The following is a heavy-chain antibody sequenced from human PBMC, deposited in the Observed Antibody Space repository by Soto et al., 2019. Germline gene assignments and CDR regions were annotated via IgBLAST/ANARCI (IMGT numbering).Heavy chain of an antibody. CDR1: GFTFSSYA. D-gene: IGHD3-3*01. CDR2: ISGSGGTT. CDR3: AKDYRFLEWYYDY. V-gene: IGHV3-23*01. J-gene: IGHJ4*02. Sequence: GGSLRLSCAASGFTFSSYAMSWVRQAPGKGLEWVSVISGSGGTTYYAASVKGRFTISRDNSKNTLYLQMNSLRAEDTAVYYCAKDYRFLEWYYDYWGQGTLVTVSS.